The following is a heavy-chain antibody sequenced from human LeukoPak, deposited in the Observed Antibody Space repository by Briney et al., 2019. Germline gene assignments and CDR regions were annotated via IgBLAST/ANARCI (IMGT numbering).Heavy chain of an antibody. Sequence: GGSLRLSCAASGFTFSSYWMTWVRQAPGKGVEWVANIKQDGSEKYYVDSVKGRFTISRDNAKNSLYLQMDSLRADDTAVYYCAREGGSGSYSMDYWGQGTLVTVSS. V-gene: IGHV3-7*01. CDR2: IKQDGSEK. D-gene: IGHD1-26*01. J-gene: IGHJ4*02. CDR3: AREGGSGSYSMDY. CDR1: GFTFSSYW.